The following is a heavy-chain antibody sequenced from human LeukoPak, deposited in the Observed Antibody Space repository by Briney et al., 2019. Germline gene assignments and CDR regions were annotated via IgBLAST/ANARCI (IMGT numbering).Heavy chain of an antibody. CDR2: ITATGSGT. Sequence: PGGSLRLSCAASGLTFSTYTMSWVRQAPGKGLEWVSHITATGSGTFYADSVKGRFTVSRDSVKNSLYLQLNSLGDEDTAIYYCARERAGYYFDYWGQGALVTVSS. CDR3: ARERAGYYFDY. J-gene: IGHJ4*02. CDR1: GLTFSTYT. V-gene: IGHV3-48*02.